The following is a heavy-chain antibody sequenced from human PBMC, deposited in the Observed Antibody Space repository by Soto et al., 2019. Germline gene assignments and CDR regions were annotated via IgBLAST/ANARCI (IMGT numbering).Heavy chain of an antibody. CDR3: ATVGTGSYNWFDP. V-gene: IGHV3-74*01. CDR1: GFTFSRNW. CDR2: INSDGTTT. J-gene: IGHJ5*02. Sequence: GGSLRLSCAASGFTFSRNWMHWVRQAPGKGLVWLPRINSDGTTTTYADSVKGRFTISRDNSKNTVYLQINNLRADDTAVYYCATVGTGSYNWFDPWGQGTLVTVSS. D-gene: IGHD6-13*01.